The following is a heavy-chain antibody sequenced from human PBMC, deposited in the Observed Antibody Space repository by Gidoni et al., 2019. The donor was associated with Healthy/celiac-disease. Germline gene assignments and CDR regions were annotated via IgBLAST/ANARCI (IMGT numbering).Heavy chain of an antibody. V-gene: IGHV2-5*02. Sequence: QITMKESGPTLVKPTQTLTLTCTFPGLPRSTSGVGVGWIRQPPGKALEWLALIYWDDDKRYSPSLKSRLTITKDTSKNQVVLTMTNMDPVDAATYYCALLIWRYSGYDQGGWFDPWGQGTLVTVSS. CDR3: ALLIWRYSGYDQGGWFDP. CDR1: GLPRSTSGVG. J-gene: IGHJ5*02. CDR2: IYWDDDK. D-gene: IGHD5-12*01.